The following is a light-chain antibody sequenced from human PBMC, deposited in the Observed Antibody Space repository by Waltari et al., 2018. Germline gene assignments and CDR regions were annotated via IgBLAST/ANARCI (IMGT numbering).Light chain of an antibody. CDR3: QQYASTPRWT. V-gene: IGKV4-1*01. CDR1: ERLFYNFHSKNY. CDR2: WAT. J-gene: IGKJ1*01. Sequence: DIVMTQSPRSLVLPLRERAAIRCTPSERLFYNFHSKNYLAGYQQKPGQPPKLLIYWATTRESGVPDRFSGSGSGTDFTLTINNLQAEDVAEYFCQQYASTPRWTFGQGTKVEI.